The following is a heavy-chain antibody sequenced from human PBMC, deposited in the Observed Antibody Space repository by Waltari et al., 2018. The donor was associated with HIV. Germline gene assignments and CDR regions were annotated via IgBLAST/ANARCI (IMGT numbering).Heavy chain of an antibody. J-gene: IGHJ2*01. V-gene: IGHV4-59*01. CDR2: IYYSGST. Sequence: QVQLQESGPGLVKPSETLSLTCTVSGGSISSYYWRWLRQPPGKGLEWIGYIYYSGSTNYNPSLKSRVTISVDTSKNQFSLKLSSVTAADTAVYYCARDPRPYWYFDLWGRGTLVTVSS. CDR3: ARDPRPYWYFDL. CDR1: GGSISSYY.